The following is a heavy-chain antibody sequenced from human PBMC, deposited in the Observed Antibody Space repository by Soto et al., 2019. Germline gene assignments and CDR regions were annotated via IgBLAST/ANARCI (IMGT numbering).Heavy chain of an antibody. J-gene: IGHJ5*02. D-gene: IGHD2-2*01. CDR3: ARESGVFVLVPAANGDENWFAP. Sequence: PSETLSLTCTVSGGSISSGDYYWSWIRQPPGKGLEWIGYIYYSGSTYYNPSLKSRVTISVDTSKNQFSLKLSSVTAADTAVYYCARESGVFVLVPAANGDENWFAPWGQGTLVTVSS. CDR2: IYYSGST. CDR1: GGSISSGDYY. V-gene: IGHV4-30-4*01.